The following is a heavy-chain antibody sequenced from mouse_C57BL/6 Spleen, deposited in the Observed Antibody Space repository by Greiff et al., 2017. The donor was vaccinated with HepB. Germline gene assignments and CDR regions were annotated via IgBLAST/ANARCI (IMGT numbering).Heavy chain of an antibody. J-gene: IGHJ4*01. CDR2: IYPGDGDT. V-gene: IGHV1-82*01. CDR1: GYAFSSSW. Sequence: QVQLQQSGPELVKPGASVKISCKTSGYAFSSSWMNWVKQRPGKGLEWIGRIYPGDGDTNYNRKFKGKATLTADKSSSTAYMQLSSLRSEDSAVYVVSISLYCDSSDDNSCAMDYWGQGTSVTVSS. CDR3: SISLYCDSSDDNSCAMDY. D-gene: IGHD2-12*01.